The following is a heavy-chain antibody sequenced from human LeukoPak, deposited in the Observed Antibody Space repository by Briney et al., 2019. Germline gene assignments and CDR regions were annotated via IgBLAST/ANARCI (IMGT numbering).Heavy chain of an antibody. J-gene: IGHJ4*02. V-gene: IGHV3-11*04. CDR3: ARESRTWIQLWLLDY. D-gene: IGHD5-18*01. CDR2: ISSSGSTI. CDR1: GFTFSDYY. Sequence: GGSLRLSCAASGFTFSDYYMNWVRQAPGKGLEWVSYISSSGSTIYYADSVKGRFTISRDNAKNSLYLQMNSLRAEDTAVYYCARESRTWIQLWLLDYWGQGTLVTVSS.